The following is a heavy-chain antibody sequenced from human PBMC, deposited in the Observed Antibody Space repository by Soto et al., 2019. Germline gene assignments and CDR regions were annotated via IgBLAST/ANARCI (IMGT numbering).Heavy chain of an antibody. CDR2: IESNSDGGTT. D-gene: IGHD2-15*01. CDR1: GFPFKNAW. J-gene: IGHJ4*02. Sequence: PGGSLRLSCAASGFPFKNAWMSLVRQSPGRGLEWVGRIESNSDGGTTDYAAPVKGRFTISRDDSKNTLYLQMNSLKNGDTAAYSCSTGNCNGTSCGYYFDYWGRGTLFTVSS. V-gene: IGHV3-15*04. CDR3: STGNCNGTSCGYYFDY.